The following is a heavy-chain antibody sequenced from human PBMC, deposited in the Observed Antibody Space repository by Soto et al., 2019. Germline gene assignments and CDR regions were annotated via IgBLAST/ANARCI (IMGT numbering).Heavy chain of an antibody. V-gene: IGHV3-15*07. CDR2: IKSKTDGGTT. Sequence: EVQLVESGGGLVKPGGSLRLSCAASGFTLSNAWMNWVRQAPGKGLEWVGRIKSKTDGGTTDYAAPVKGRFTISRDDSKNTLYLQMNSLKTEDTAVYYCTTDPTPRYCSSTSCYVDYYYYGMDVWGQGTTVTVSS. D-gene: IGHD2-2*01. J-gene: IGHJ6*02. CDR1: GFTLSNAW. CDR3: TTDPTPRYCSSTSCYVDYYYYGMDV.